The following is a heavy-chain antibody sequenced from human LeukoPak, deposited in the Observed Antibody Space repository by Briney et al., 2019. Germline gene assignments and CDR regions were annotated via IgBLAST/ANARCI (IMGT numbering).Heavy chain of an antibody. Sequence: GGSLRLSCAASGFTFSSYSMNWVRQAPGKGLEWVSSISRSSSYIYYADSVKGRFTISRDNAKNSLYLQMNSLRAEDTAVYYCARDTRITIRGFDPWGQGTLVTVSS. V-gene: IGHV3-21*01. J-gene: IGHJ5*02. CDR1: GFTFSSYS. CDR3: ARDTRITIRGFDP. CDR2: ISRSSSYI. D-gene: IGHD3-3*01.